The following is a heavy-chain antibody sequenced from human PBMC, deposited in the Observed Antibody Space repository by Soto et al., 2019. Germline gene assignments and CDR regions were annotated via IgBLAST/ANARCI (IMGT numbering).Heavy chain of an antibody. CDR3: ARVHCTTELCSGLYFYYALDV. D-gene: IGHD2-21*01. Sequence: QVQLVESGGGVVQPGRPLRLSCAASGFTFSDYAMHWVRQPPGKGLEWVAIISSDGKNTYYGDSVKGRFTISRDDSTSTLSLQMNGLRPEDTAVYFCARVHCTTELCSGLYFYYALDVWGQGTTVTVSS. CDR2: ISSDGKNT. J-gene: IGHJ6*02. CDR1: GFTFSDYA. V-gene: IGHV3-30*01.